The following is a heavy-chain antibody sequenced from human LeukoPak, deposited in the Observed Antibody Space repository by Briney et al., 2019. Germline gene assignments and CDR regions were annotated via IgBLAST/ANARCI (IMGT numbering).Heavy chain of an antibody. CDR3: ATSLRVVGQFDY. CDR1: GYTFTELS. Sequence: ASVKVSCKVSGYTFTELSIHWVRQAPGKGLEWMGGFDPEDGETIYAQKFQGRVTMTEDTSTDTAYMELSSLRSEDTAVEYCATSLRVVGQFDYWGQGTLVTVSS. D-gene: IGHD1-26*01. V-gene: IGHV1-24*01. J-gene: IGHJ4*02. CDR2: FDPEDGET.